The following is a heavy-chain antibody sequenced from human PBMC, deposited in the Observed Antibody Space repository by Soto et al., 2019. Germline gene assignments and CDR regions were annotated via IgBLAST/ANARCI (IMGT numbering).Heavy chain of an antibody. V-gene: IGHV3-23*01. Sequence: QTGGALRLSSGASAFPISSYALSLGRQAPGKGLEWVAAISGSGGSTYPEDSVKGRFTISRENSKNTLYLQMNSLRAEDTAVYYCAKDVPFGGVIVILPEFDYWGQGTLVTVSS. CDR3: AKDVPFGGVIVILPEFDY. D-gene: IGHD3-16*02. CDR2: ISGSGGST. CDR1: AFPISSYA. J-gene: IGHJ4*02.